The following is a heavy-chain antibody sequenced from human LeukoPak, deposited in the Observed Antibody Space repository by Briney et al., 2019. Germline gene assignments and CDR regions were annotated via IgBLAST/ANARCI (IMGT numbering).Heavy chain of an antibody. Sequence: ASVKVSCKASGYTFTSYDINWVRQATGQGLEWMGWMNPNSGNTGYAQKFQGRVTMTRNTSISTAYMELSRLRSEDTAVYYCAREGYYDFWSGYYNYYYYMDVWGKGTTVTVSS. D-gene: IGHD3-3*01. CDR3: AREGYYDFWSGYYNYYYYMDV. J-gene: IGHJ6*03. CDR1: GYTFTSYD. V-gene: IGHV1-8*01. CDR2: MNPNSGNT.